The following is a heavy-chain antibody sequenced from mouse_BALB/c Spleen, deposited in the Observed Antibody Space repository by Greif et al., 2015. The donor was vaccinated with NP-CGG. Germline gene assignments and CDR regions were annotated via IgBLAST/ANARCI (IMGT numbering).Heavy chain of an antibody. CDR3: ARSYYGNYGFAY. Sequence: EVKLEESGGGLVKPGGSLKLSCAASGFTFSSYAMSWVRQSPEKRLEWVAEISSGGSYTYYPDTVTGRFTISRDNAKNTLYLEMSSLRSEDTAMYYCARSYYGNYGFAYWGQGTLVTVSA. J-gene: IGHJ3*01. CDR2: ISSGGSYT. V-gene: IGHV5-9-4*01. CDR1: GFTFSSYA. D-gene: IGHD2-10*01.